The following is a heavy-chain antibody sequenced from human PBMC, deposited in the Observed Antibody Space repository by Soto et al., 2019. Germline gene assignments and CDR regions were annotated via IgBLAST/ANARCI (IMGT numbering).Heavy chain of an antibody. CDR2: ISAYNGNT. CDR3: GRVYVTTVTTGGDY. V-gene: IGHV1-18*01. D-gene: IGHD4-17*01. CDR1: GYTFTSYG. J-gene: IGHJ4*02. Sequence: QVPLVQSGAEVKKPGASVKVSCKASGYTFTSYGISWARQAPGQGLEWMGWISAYNGNTNYAQNLQDRVTMTTDTATSTAYMELRGLRSDDTAVYYCGRVYVTTVTTGGDYWGRGTLVTVSS.